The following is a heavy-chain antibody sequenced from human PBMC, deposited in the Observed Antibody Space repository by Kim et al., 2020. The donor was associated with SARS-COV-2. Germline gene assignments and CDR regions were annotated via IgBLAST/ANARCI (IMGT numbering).Heavy chain of an antibody. Sequence: AESVKGRFSISRANAKKSLYLQMNSLRAEDTAVYYCARVSSGSSSWYWFDAWGQGTLVTVSS. V-gene: IGHV3-11*05. D-gene: IGHD6-13*01. J-gene: IGHJ5*02. CDR3: ARVSSGSSSWYWFDA.